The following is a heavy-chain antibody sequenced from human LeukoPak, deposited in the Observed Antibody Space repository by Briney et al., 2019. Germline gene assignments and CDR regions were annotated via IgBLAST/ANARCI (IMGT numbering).Heavy chain of an antibody. CDR1: GYTFTGYY. J-gene: IGHJ4*02. D-gene: IGHD5-18*01. CDR3: ARRAQNTAMVYYFDY. V-gene: IGHV1-2*06. Sequence: ASVKVSCKASGYTFTGYYMHWVRQAPGQGLEWMGRINPNSGGTNYAQKFQGRVTMTRDTSISTAYMELSRLRSDDTAVYYCARRAQNTAMVYYFDYWGQGTLVTVSS. CDR2: INPNSGGT.